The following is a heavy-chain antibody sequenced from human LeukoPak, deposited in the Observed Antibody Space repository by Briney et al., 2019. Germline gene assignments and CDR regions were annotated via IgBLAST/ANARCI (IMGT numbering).Heavy chain of an antibody. Sequence: PSETLSLTCAVYGGSFSGYYWSWIRQPPGKGLEWIGEINHSGSTNCNPSLKSRVTISVDTSKNQFSLKLSSVTAADTAVYYCARGLLGYCSSTSCSHWGQGTLVTVSS. J-gene: IGHJ4*02. V-gene: IGHV4-34*01. D-gene: IGHD2-2*01. CDR2: INHSGST. CDR3: ARGLLGYCSSTSCSH. CDR1: GGSFSGYY.